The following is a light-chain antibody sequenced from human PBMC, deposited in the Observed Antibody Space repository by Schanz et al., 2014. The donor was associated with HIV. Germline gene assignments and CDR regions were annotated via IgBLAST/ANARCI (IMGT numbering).Light chain of an antibody. V-gene: IGKV3-20*01. CDR3: QQYGSSPPT. Sequence: EIVLTQSPGTLSLSPGERATLSCRASQSVTSNLAWYQQKPGQAPRLLIYGASSRATGIPGRFSGSGSGTDFTLTISRLEPEDFAVYYCQQYGSSPPTFGQGTKVEIK. J-gene: IGKJ1*01. CDR2: GAS. CDR1: QSVTSN.